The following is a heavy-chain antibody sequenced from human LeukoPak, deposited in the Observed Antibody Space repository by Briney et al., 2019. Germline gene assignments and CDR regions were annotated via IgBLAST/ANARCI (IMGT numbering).Heavy chain of an antibody. CDR1: GRSITSYY. D-gene: IGHD6-13*01. V-gene: IGHV4-59*01. J-gene: IGHJ6*02. CDR3: ARGQRWQQLVRNYYYGMDV. Sequence: PSETLSLTCSVSGRSITSYYWNWLRQPPGKGLEWIGYIYSSGNSNYNPSLKSRVTISVDTSKNQFSLNLNSVTAADTAVYYCARGQRWQQLVRNYYYGMDVWGQGTTVTVSS. CDR2: IYSSGNS.